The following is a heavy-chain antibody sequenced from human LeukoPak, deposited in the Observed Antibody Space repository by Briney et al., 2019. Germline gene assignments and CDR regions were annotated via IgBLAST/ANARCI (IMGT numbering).Heavy chain of an antibody. D-gene: IGHD6-13*01. CDR3: AKERGSSWYSIDY. Sequence: GGSLRLSCAASGFTFSSYAMSWVRQAPGKGLEWVSAISGSGGSTYYADSVKGRFTISRDNSKNTLYLQMNGLRTEDTAVYYCAKERGSSWYSIDYWGQGTLVTVSS. CDR2: ISGSGGST. CDR1: GFTFSSYA. V-gene: IGHV3-23*01. J-gene: IGHJ4*02.